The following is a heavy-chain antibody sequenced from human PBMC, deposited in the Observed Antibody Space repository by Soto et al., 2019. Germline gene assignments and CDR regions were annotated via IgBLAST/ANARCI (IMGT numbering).Heavy chain of an antibody. D-gene: IGHD5-18*01. J-gene: IGHJ3*02. CDR1: GGSISSGYYF. V-gene: IGHV4-61*01. Sequence: PSETLSLTCTVSGGSISSGYYFWSWIRQPPGKGLEWIGYIYYSGSTNYNPSLKSRVTISVDTSKNQFSLKLSSVTAADTAVYYCARFYGYGRSAFDIWGQGTMVTVSS. CDR3: ARFYGYGRSAFDI. CDR2: IYYSGST.